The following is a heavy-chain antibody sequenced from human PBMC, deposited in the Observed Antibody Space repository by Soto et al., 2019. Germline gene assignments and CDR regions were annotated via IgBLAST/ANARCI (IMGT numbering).Heavy chain of an antibody. Sequence: GASVKVSCKASGYTFSDYFIQWLRQASGQGLEWVAWINPKTAATNYAKKFQDRVTVTSDTSFSTAYLELTRLRPDDTALYYCARIKWGLDYYSGMDVWGQGTAVTVSS. CDR2: INPKTAAT. J-gene: IGHJ6*02. V-gene: IGHV1-2*02. D-gene: IGHD1-26*01. CDR3: ARIKWGLDYYSGMDV. CDR1: GYTFSDYF.